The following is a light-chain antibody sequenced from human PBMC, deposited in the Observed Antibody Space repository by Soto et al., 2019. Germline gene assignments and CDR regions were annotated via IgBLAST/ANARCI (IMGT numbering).Light chain of an antibody. Sequence: QSALTQPTSVSGSPGQSITISCTGTSSDVGSYNLVSWYQQHPGKAPKLMIYEVNKRPSGVSNRFSGSKSGNTASLTISGLQAEDEADYYFCSYAGSSTLYVFGTGTKLTVL. J-gene: IGLJ1*01. CDR3: CSYAGSSTLYV. CDR2: EVN. V-gene: IGLV2-23*02. CDR1: SSDVGSYNL.